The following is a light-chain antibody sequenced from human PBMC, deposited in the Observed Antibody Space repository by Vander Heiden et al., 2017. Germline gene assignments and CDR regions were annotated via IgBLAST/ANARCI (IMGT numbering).Light chain of an antibody. J-gene: IGKJ4*01. CDR1: QSVSSY. Sequence: EIVLTQSPATLSLSPGERATLSCRASQSVSSYLAWYQQKPGQAPRLLIYDASNRATGIPARFSGRGSGTDFTLTMSSLEPEDFAVYYCQLRSNWPPVTFGGGTKVEIK. V-gene: IGKV3-11*01. CDR3: QLRSNWPPVT. CDR2: DAS.